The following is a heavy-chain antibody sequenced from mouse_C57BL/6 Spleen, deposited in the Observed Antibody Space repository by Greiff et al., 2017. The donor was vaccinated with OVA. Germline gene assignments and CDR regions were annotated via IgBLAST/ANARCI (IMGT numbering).Heavy chain of an antibody. CDR3: ARGDYGSSHGYFDY. D-gene: IGHD1-1*01. CDR1: GFTFTSYW. V-gene: IGHV1-69*01. Sequence: QVQLQQPGAELVMPGASVKLSCKASGFTFTSYWMHWVKQRPGQGLEWIGEIDPSDSYTNYNQKFKGKSTLTVDKSSSTAYMQLSSLTSEDSAVYYCARGDYGSSHGYFDYWGQGTTLTVSS. J-gene: IGHJ2*01. CDR2: IDPSDSYT.